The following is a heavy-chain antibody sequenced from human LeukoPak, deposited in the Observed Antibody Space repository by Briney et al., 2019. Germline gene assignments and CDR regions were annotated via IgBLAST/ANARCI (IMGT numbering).Heavy chain of an antibody. D-gene: IGHD5-18*01. V-gene: IGHV3-30*03. Sequence: PGGSLRLSCAASGFTFSSYGMHWVRQAPGKGLEWVAVISYDGSNKYYADSVKGRFTISRDNAKNSLYLQMNSLRAEDTAVYYCARGYTCGYWGQGTLVIVSS. CDR2: ISYDGSNK. CDR1: GFTFSSYG. CDR3: ARGYTCGY. J-gene: IGHJ4*02.